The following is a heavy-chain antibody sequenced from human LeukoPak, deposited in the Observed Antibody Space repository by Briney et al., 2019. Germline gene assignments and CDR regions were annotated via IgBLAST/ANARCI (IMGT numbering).Heavy chain of an antibody. D-gene: IGHD6-19*01. CDR1: GDSVSSKNGA. CDR3: ARDLGTSGWYTFDF. V-gene: IGHV6-1*01. CDR2: TYYRSKWYD. J-gene: IGHJ5*01. Sequence: SQTLSLTCAISGDSVSSKNGAWNWIRQSPSRGLEWLGRTYYRSKWYDDYADSVKGRVTISPDTSKNQFSLHVYSVIPEDTAVYYCARDLGTSGWYTFDFWGQETLVTVSS.